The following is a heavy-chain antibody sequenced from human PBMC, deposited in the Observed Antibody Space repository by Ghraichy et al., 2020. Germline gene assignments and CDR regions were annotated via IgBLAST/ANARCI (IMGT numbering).Heavy chain of an antibody. CDR2: IYYSGNT. Sequence: SETLSLTCTVSGGSISSGDHYWSWVRQSPGKGLEWIGYIYYSGNTYYNQSLKSRITISVDTSKNQFSLKLRSVTVADSAVYFCAREHVIWSGSHGGVDVWGQGTTVTVSS. J-gene: IGHJ6*02. CDR1: GGSISSGDHY. D-gene: IGHD3-3*01. V-gene: IGHV4-30-4*01. CDR3: AREHVIWSGSHGGVDV.